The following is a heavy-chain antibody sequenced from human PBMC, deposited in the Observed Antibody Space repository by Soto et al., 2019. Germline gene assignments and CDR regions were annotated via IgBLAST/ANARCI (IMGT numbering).Heavy chain of an antibody. CDR2: IWYDGSNK. D-gene: IGHD2-15*01. J-gene: IGHJ6*02. V-gene: IGHV3-33*01. CDR3: AREYPYCSGGSCYGYYYGMDV. CDR1: GFTFSSYG. Sequence: QVQLVESGGGVVQPGRSLRLSCAASGFTFSSYGMHWVRQAPGKGLEWVAVIWYDGSNKYYADSVKGRFTISRDNSKNTLYLQMNSLRAEDTAVYYCAREYPYCSGGSCYGYYYGMDVWGQGTTFTVSS.